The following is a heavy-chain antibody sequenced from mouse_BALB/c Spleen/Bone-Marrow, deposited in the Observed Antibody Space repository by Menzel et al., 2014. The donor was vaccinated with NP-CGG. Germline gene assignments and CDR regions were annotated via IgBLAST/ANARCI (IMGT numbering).Heavy chain of an antibody. CDR3: ARSRTGFAY. V-gene: IGHV1-54*03. Sequence: VQLQQSGAELVRPGTSVKVSCKASGYAFTNYLIEWVKQRPGQGLEWIGVINPGSGGTNFNEKFKGKATLTADKSSSPSYMQLSSLTSDDSAVYFCARSRTGFAYWGQGTLVTVSA. CDR1: GYAFTNYL. CDR2: INPGSGGT. J-gene: IGHJ3*01.